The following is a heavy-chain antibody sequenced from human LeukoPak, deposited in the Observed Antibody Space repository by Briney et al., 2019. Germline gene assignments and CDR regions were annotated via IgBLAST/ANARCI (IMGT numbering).Heavy chain of an antibody. J-gene: IGHJ4*02. Sequence: HPGGSLRLSYAASGFTFSCYAMSWVRQAPGKGLEWGLAITGSGGSTYYADSVKGRITISRDNSKNTLYLQMNSLRAEDTAVYYCAKVLGLGDCSGGSCYSGFDYWGQGTLVTVSS. CDR1: GFTFSCYA. D-gene: IGHD2-15*01. V-gene: IGHV3-23*01. CDR2: ITGSGGST. CDR3: AKVLGLGDCSGGSCYSGFDY.